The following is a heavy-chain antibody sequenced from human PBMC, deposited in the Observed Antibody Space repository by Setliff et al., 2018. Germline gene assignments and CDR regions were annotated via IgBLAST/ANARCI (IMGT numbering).Heavy chain of an antibody. J-gene: IGHJ3*02. D-gene: IGHD2-15*01. CDR3: ASRSGVVEDPPRQVILDDGFDI. V-gene: IGHV4-59*08. CDR1: GGSIRNYY. CDR2: IYYSGTT. Sequence: PSETLSLTCTVSGGSIRNYYWSWIRQPPGKGLEWIGYIYYSGTTYHNRSLRSRVTISIDTSKNQFSLKVTSVTAADTAVYYCASRSGVVEDPPRQVILDDGFDIWGQGTMVTVSS.